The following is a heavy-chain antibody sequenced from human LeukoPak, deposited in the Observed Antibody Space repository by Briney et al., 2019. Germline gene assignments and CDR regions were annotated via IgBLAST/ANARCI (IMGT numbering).Heavy chain of an antibody. CDR2: LRPVFGPI. V-gene: IGHV1-69*05. J-gene: IGHJ6*03. D-gene: IGHD2-2*01. Sequence: SAKVSSKAPGVTFSSYAISCGRQAPGEGGEWRGGLRPVFGPINSAQKFQDRVTLTKDDSTTTAYMELRSLRYEDTAVYYCATNPMTGYHLGDHFYFYMAVWGKGTTVTVS. CDR1: GVTFSSYA. CDR3: ATNPMTGYHLGDHFYFYMAV.